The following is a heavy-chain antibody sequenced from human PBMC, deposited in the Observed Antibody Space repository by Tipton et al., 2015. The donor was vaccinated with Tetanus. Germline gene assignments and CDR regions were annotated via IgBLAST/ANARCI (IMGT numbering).Heavy chain of an antibody. J-gene: IGHJ4*02. Sequence: QSGAEVKKPGASVKVSCKASGYTFTSYYMHWVRQAPGQGLEWMGWISAYNGNTNYAQKLQGRVTMTTDTSTSTAYMELRSLRSDDTAVYYCARGTMSDYVWGSYLPDDYWGQGTLVTVSS. CDR2: ISAYNGNT. D-gene: IGHD3-16*02. V-gene: IGHV1-18*04. CDR3: ARGTMSDYVWGSYLPDDY. CDR1: GYTFTSYY.